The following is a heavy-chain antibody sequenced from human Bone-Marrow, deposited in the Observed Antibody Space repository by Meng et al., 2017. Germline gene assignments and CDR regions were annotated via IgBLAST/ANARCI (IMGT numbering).Heavy chain of an antibody. D-gene: IGHD3-10*01. CDR2: INHSGST. J-gene: IGHJ4*02. CDR3: ARLTRGYYGSGSYAYYFDY. V-gene: IGHV4-34*01. Sequence: GSLRLSCAVYGGSFSGYYWSWIRQPPGKGLEWIGEINHSGSTNYNPSLKSRVTISVDTFKNQFSLKLSSVTAADTAVYYCARLTRGYYGSGSYAYYFDYWGQGTLVTVSS. CDR1: GGSFSGYY.